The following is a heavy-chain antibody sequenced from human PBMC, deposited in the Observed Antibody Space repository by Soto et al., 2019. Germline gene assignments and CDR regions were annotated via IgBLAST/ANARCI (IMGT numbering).Heavy chain of an antibody. CDR1: GYTFTSYA. D-gene: IGHD3-22*01. CDR3: ARSSGYYHVDY. Sequence: QVQLVQSGAEVKKPGASVKVSCKASGYTFTSYAMHWVRQAPGQRLEWMGWINAGNGNTKYSQKFQGRGTITRDTSASTAYMELSSLRSEDTAVYYCARSSGYYHVDYWGQGTLVTVSS. V-gene: IGHV1-3*01. J-gene: IGHJ4*02. CDR2: INAGNGNT.